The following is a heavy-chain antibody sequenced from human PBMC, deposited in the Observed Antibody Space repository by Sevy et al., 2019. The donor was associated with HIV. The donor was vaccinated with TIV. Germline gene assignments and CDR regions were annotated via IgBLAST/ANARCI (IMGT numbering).Heavy chain of an antibody. CDR2: IKQDGTET. D-gene: IGHD3-16*02. Sequence: GGSLRLSCEVSGFTFSTYWMTWVRQAPGKGLEWVANIKQDGTETSYVDSVRGRFTISRDNAKKSLYLQLDNLRAEDTAVYYCARALADWGSFHYSLWGQGTLVTVSS. V-gene: IGHV3-7*01. J-gene: IGHJ4*02. CDR3: ARALADWGSFHYSL. CDR1: GFTFSTYW.